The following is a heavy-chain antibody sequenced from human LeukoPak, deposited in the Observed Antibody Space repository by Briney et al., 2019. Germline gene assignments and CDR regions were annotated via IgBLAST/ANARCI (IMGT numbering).Heavy chain of an antibody. CDR3: ARHYLYGDSSWDS. CDR2: THTNGRT. D-gene: IGHD4-17*01. CDR1: GGTINSHY. J-gene: IGHJ4*02. Sequence: SETLSLACTVSGGTINSHYWSWIRQPPGEGLEWIAYTHTNGRTKYNPSPKSGVTISLDTSKNQVSLKLYSVTAADTAVYFCARHYLYGDSSWDSWGPGNLVTVSS. V-gene: IGHV4-4*09.